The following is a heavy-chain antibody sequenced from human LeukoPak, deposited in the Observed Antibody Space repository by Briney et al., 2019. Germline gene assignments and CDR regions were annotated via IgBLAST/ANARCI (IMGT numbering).Heavy chain of an antibody. CDR3: ASSVSRYCSGGSCYSGFDP. V-gene: IGHV1-69*13. J-gene: IGHJ5*02. D-gene: IGHD2-15*01. Sequence: SVTVSCTASGGTFSSYAISWVRQAPGQGLEWMGGIIPIFGTANYAQKFQGRVTITADESTSTAYMELSSLRSEDTAVYYCASSVSRYCSGGSCYSGFDPWGQGTLVTVSS. CDR1: GGTFSSYA. CDR2: IIPIFGTA.